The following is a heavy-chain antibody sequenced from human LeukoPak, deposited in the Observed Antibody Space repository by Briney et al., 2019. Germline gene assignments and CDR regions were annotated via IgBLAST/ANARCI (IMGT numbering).Heavy chain of an antibody. CDR1: GYTLTELS. CDR3: ATSSGTYYNFWSGYYTY. D-gene: IGHD3-3*01. Sequence: ASVKVSCMVSGYTLTELSMHWVRQAPGKGLEWMGGFDPEDGETIYAQKFQGRVTMTEDTSTDTAYMELSSLRSEDTAVYYCATSSGTYYNFWSGYYTYWGQGTLVTVSS. J-gene: IGHJ4*02. V-gene: IGHV1-24*01. CDR2: FDPEDGET.